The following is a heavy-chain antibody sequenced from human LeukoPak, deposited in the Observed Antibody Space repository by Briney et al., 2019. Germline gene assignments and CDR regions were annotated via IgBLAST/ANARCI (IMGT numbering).Heavy chain of an antibody. CDR1: GYTFTSYD. V-gene: IGHV1-8*01. J-gene: IGHJ5*02. CDR2: MNPNSGNT. D-gene: IGHD4-17*01. CDR3: AGGRMTTRNWFDP. Sequence: ASVKVSCKASGYTFTSYDINWVRQATGQGLEWMGWMNPNSGNTGYAQKFQGRVTMTRNTSISTAYMELSSLRSEDTAVYYCAGGRMTTRNWFDPWGQGTLVTVSS.